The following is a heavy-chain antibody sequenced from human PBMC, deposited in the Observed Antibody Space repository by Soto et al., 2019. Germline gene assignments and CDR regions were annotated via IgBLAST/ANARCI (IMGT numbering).Heavy chain of an antibody. V-gene: IGHV5-51*01. D-gene: IGHD3-10*01. J-gene: IGHJ6*02. CDR1: GYSFNNNW. CDR2: IYPSYSDT. CDR3: AGGGVRGVITRTRDYYGMDV. Sequence: GESLKISCKGSGYSFNNNWIVWVRQMPGKGLEWMGIIYPSYSDTTYSPSFQGHVTISADRSITTAYLQWSSLKASDTAVYYCAGGGVRGVITRTRDYYGMDVWGQGTTVTVSS.